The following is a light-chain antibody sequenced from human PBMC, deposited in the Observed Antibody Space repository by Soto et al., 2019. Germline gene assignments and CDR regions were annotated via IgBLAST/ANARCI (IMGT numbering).Light chain of an antibody. CDR1: QSVSTY. Sequence: EIVVTQSPATLSLSPGERATLSCSASQSVSTYVAWFQHKLGQAPRLLIYDASYRAIGVPARFSGGGSGTDFTLTISSLEPEDFAVYYCQQRSNWPGTFGRGTKVDIK. CDR3: QQRSNWPGT. J-gene: IGKJ2*01. CDR2: DAS. V-gene: IGKV3-11*01.